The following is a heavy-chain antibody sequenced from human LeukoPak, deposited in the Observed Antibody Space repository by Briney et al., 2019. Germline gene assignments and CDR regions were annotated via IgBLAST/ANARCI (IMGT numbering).Heavy chain of an antibody. J-gene: IGHJ4*02. CDR2: MNPNSGNT. Sequence: ASVKVSCKASGYTFISYDINWVRQATGQGLEWMGWMNPNSGNTGYAQKFQGRVTITRNTSISTAYMELSSLRSEDTAVYYCARGFDSLWFGELLSTLDYWGQGTLVTVSS. V-gene: IGHV1-8*03. CDR1: GYTFISYD. D-gene: IGHD3-10*01. CDR3: ARGFDSLWFGELLSTLDY.